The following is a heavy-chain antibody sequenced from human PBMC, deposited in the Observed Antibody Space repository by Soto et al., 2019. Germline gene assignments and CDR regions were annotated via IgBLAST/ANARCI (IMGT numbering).Heavy chain of an antibody. J-gene: IGHJ5*02. CDR2: IDYRGST. CDR3: AKARRPHYGFWNGFLS. CDR1: DGSISSGGDD. Sequence: RSLTCTVSDGSISSGGDDWSWIRQLPGKGPEWIGQIDYRGSTYVSPSLKSRLTISLDTSKNQFSLNLTSVTAAETAMYYCAKARRPHYGFWNGFLSWGQGTPYNVSS. V-gene: IGHV4-31*03. D-gene: IGHD3-3*01.